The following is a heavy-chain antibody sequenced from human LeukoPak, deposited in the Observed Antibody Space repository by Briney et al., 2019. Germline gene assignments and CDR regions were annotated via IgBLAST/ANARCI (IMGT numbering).Heavy chain of an antibody. J-gene: IGHJ4*02. CDR3: ARGPGGSGALFDY. CDR1: GFTFSSYW. V-gene: IGHV4-34*01. Sequence: GSLRLSCAASGFTFSSYWMSWVRQPPGKGLEWIGEINHSGSTNYNPSLKSRVTISVDTSKNQFSLKLSSVTAADTAVYYCARGPGGSGALFDYWGQGTLVTVSS. D-gene: IGHD4-23*01. CDR2: INHSGST.